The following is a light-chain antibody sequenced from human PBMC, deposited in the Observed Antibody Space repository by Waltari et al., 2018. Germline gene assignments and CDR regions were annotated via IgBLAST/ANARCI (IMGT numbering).Light chain of an antibody. V-gene: IGLV3-19*01. CDR3: ASRDSSGNQAV. CDR1: SLRTYY. J-gene: IGLJ2*01. Sequence: SSELTQDPAVSVALGQAVRITCQGDSLRTYYASWYQQKPGQAPVLVTYGKSNRPSGLPDRFYGSSSGNTASLTIRGAQAEDEADYYCASRDSSGNQAVFGGGTKLTVL. CDR2: GKS.